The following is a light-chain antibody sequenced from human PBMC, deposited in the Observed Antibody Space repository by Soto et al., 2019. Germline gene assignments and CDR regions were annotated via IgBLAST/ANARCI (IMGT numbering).Light chain of an antibody. Sequence: DIQMTQSPSTLSASVGDRVTITCRASQSISSWLAWYQQKPGKAPKLLIYDASSLESGVPSRFSGSGSGSGTEFTLTISSLQPDDFATYYCKQYNSYSSTLGQGTRLEIK. J-gene: IGKJ5*01. CDR1: QSISSW. CDR2: DAS. CDR3: KQYNSYSST. V-gene: IGKV1-5*01.